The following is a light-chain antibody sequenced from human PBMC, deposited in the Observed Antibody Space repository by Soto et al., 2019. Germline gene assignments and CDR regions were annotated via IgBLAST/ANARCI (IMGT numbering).Light chain of an antibody. Sequence: QSVLTQPPSASGTPGQRVTISCSGSSSNIGKNYVYWYQQLPGRAPKLLIYRNTQRPSGVPDQFSGSKSGTSASLAISGLGSEDEADYYCSVWDANLSAWVFGGGTKLTVL. V-gene: IGLV1-47*01. CDR2: RNT. CDR3: SVWDANLSAWV. J-gene: IGLJ3*02. CDR1: SSNIGKNY.